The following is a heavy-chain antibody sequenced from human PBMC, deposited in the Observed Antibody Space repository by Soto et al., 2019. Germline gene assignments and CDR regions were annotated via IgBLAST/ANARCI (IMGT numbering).Heavy chain of an antibody. V-gene: IGHV3-21*01. Sequence: EVQLVESGGGLVKPGGSLRLSCAASGFTFSSYSMNWVRQAPGKGLEWVSSISSSSSYIYYADSVKGRFTISRDNAKNSLYLQMNSLRAEDTAVYYCARGMIAVAGTRTWYFDLWGRGTLVTVSS. CDR1: GFTFSSYS. CDR3: ARGMIAVAGTRTWYFDL. CDR2: ISSSSSYI. J-gene: IGHJ2*01. D-gene: IGHD6-19*01.